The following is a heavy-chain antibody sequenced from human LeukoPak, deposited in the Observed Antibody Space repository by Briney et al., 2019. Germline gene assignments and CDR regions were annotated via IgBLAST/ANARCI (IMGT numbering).Heavy chain of an antibody. CDR1: VYTFTSYG. CDR2: ISAYNGST. V-gene: IGHV1-18*01. CDR3: ARNPGCGGDCYSGYYYGMDV. J-gene: IGHJ6*02. Sequence: ASVKVSCKASVYTFTSYGISWVRQAPGQGLEWMGWISAYNGSTNYAQKLQGRVTMTTDTSTSTAYMELRSLRSDDTAVYYSARNPGCGGDCYSGYYYGMDVWGQGTTVTVSS. D-gene: IGHD2-21*02.